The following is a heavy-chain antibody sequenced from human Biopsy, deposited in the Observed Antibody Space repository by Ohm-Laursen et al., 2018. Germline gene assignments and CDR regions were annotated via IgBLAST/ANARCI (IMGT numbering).Heavy chain of an antibody. V-gene: IGHV3-23*01. Sequence: SLRLSCAASGFTFSGHAMSWVRQAPGKGLECVSIINGGGGSTWYSDPVKGRFTISRDNSKNTLYLQMNSLRAEDTAMYYCARDLYDFCGGCPSDPWGQGTLVTVSS. D-gene: IGHD3-3*01. CDR3: ARDLYDFCGGCPSDP. CDR1: GFTFSGHA. CDR2: INGGGGST. J-gene: IGHJ5*02.